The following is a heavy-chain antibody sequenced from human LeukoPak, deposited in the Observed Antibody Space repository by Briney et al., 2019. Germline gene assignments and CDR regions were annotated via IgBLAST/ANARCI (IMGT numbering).Heavy chain of an antibody. CDR2: INTDGSTT. D-gene: IGHD4-11*01. CDR1: GFTFRRYY. CDR3: TTSDINYRPFDN. V-gene: IGHV3-74*01. J-gene: IGHJ4*02. Sequence: PGGSLRLSCAASGFTFRRYYMHWVRQAPGKGLVWVSRINTDGSTTTYADSVKGRFTISRDNAKNSLFLQVSSLGAEDTAVYYCTTSDINYRPFDNWGQGTLVTVSS.